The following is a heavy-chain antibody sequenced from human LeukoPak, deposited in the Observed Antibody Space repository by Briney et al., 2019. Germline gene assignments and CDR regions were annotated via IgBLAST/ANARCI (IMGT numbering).Heavy chain of an antibody. Sequence: GASVKVSCKASGYTFTGYYMHWVRQAPGQGLEWMGWINPNSGGTNYAQKLQGRVTMTTDTSTSTAYMELRSLRSDDTAVYYCARNGRGYYDFWSGYYGFDYWGQGTLVTVSS. V-gene: IGHV1-2*02. D-gene: IGHD3-3*01. CDR2: INPNSGGT. J-gene: IGHJ4*02. CDR1: GYTFTGYY. CDR3: ARNGRGYYDFWSGYYGFDY.